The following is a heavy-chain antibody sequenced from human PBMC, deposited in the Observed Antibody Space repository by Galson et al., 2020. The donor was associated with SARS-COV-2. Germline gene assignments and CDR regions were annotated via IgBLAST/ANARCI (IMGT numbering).Heavy chain of an antibody. J-gene: IGHJ6*02. CDR1: GFTFSSYE. Sequence: GGSLRLSCAASGFTFSSYEMNWVRQAPGKGLEWVSYISSSGSTIYYADSVKGRFTISRDNAKNSLYLQMNSLRAEDTAVYYCARVGHYYYYGMDVWGQGTTVTVSS. CDR3: ARVGHYYYYGMDV. CDR2: ISSSGSTI. V-gene: IGHV3-48*03.